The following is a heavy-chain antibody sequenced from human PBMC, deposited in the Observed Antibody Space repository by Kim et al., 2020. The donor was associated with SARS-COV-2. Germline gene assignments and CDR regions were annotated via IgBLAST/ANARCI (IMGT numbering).Heavy chain of an antibody. V-gene: IGHV3-30*18. J-gene: IGHJ3*02. Sequence: GGSLRLSCAASGFTFSSYGMHWVRQAPGKGLEWVAVISYDGSNKYYADSVKGRFTISRDNSKNTLYLQMNSLRAEDTAVYYCAKDNSMITFGGVIVPDAFDIWGQGTMVTVSS. CDR2: ISYDGSNK. D-gene: IGHD3-16*02. CDR1: GFTFSSYG. CDR3: AKDNSMITFGGVIVPDAFDI.